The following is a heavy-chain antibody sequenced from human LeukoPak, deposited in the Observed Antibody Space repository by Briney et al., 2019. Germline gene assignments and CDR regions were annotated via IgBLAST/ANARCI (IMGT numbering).Heavy chain of an antibody. J-gene: IGHJ4*02. V-gene: IGHV4-34*01. CDR1: GGSFSGYY. CDR2: INHSGST. CDR3: AGGSYYELDY. Sequence: SETLSLTCAVYGGSFSGYYWSWIRQPPGKGLEWIGEINHSGSTNYNPSLKSRVTISVDTSKNQFSLKLSSVTAADTAVYYCAGGSYYELDYWGQGTLVTVSS. D-gene: IGHD1-26*01.